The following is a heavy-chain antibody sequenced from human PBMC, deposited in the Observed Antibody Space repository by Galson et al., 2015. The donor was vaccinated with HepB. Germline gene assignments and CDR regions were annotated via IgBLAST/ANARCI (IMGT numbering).Heavy chain of an antibody. CDR1: GFAFNSYA. V-gene: IGHV3-23*01. D-gene: IGHD3-10*01. CDR3: AISKIEHGSGKYYSGRFDS. J-gene: IGHJ5*01. CDR2: ITSNSDYI. Sequence: SLRLSCAASGFAFNSYAMIWLRQTPGKGLEWVSLITSNSDYIHYGDSMKGRFTISRDNSRNTLYLQMNSLRVEDTAVYYCAISKIEHGSGKYYSGRFDSWGQGTLVTVSS.